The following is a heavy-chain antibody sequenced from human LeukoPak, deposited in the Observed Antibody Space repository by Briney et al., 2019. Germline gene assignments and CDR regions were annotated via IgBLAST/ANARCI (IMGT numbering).Heavy chain of an antibody. CDR2: MNPNSGNT. J-gene: IGHJ6*02. D-gene: IGHD3-22*01. Sequence: ASVKVSCKASGYTFTSYDINWVRQATGQGLEWMGWMNPNSGNTGYAQKFQGRVTMTRNTSISTAYMELSSLRSEDTAVYYCARENYYDSSGNPYYGMDVWGQGTTVTVSS. CDR1: GYTFTSYD. CDR3: ARENYYDSSGNPYYGMDV. V-gene: IGHV1-8*01.